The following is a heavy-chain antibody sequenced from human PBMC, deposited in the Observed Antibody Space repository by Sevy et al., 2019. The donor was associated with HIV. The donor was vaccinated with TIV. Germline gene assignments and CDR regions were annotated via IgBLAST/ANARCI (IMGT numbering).Heavy chain of an antibody. CDR3: SRDRGPAAISDAFDI. D-gene: IGHD2-2*02. J-gene: IGHJ3*02. CDR2: LIPIFRTS. V-gene: IGHV1-69*13. Sequence: ASVKVSCKASGGNLHNYGINWVRQAPGQGLEWMGGLIPIFRTSTYAQNFRGRITFAADEATSTFYLVMSSLRADDTAVYYCSRDRGPAAISDAFDIWGQGTMVTVSS. CDR1: GGNLHNYG.